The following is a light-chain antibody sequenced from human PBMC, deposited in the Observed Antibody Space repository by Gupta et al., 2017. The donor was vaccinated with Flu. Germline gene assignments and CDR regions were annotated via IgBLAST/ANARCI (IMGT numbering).Light chain of an antibody. Sequence: ALLSLSPGETATFSFRASQSIGTYIDWYQNKPGQAPRLLMYDASHSDSGISVRFTGGWSGTDFTLTISSRELEDFAIYYCQHRSSRPMYTFGQGTEMEIK. V-gene: IGKV3-11*01. CDR3: QHRSSRPMYT. CDR1: QSIGTY. CDR2: DAS. J-gene: IGKJ2*01.